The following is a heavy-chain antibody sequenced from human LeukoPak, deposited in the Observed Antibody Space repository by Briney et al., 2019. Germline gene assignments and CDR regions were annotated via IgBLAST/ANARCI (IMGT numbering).Heavy chain of an antibody. D-gene: IGHD3-10*01. CDR2: ISSSSSTI. J-gene: IGHJ6*03. V-gene: IGHV3-48*01. CDR3: AKDRFGERYYMDV. CDR1: GLTFSSYG. Sequence: PGGSLRLSCAASGLTFSSYGMTWVRQAPGKGLEWVSYISSSSSTIYYADSVKGRFTISRDNSKNTLYLQMNSLRAEDTAVYYCAKDRFGERYYMDVWGKGTTVTISS.